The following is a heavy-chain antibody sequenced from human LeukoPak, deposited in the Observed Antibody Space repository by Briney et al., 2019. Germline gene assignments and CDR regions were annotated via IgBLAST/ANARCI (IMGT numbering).Heavy chain of an antibody. J-gene: IGHJ4*02. Sequence: ASVKVSCKVSGYTLTELSMHWVRQAPGKGLEWMGGFDPEDGETIYAQKFQGRVTMTEDTSTDTAYMELSSPRSEDTAVYYCATWAPRPHNWAGERYFDYWGQGTLVTVSS. CDR1: GYTLTELS. V-gene: IGHV1-24*01. CDR3: ATWAPRPHNWAGERYFDY. CDR2: FDPEDGET. D-gene: IGHD6-6*01.